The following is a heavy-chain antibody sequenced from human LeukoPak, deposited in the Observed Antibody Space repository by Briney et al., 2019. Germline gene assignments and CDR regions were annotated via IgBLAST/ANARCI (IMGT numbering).Heavy chain of an antibody. V-gene: IGHV3-15*01. CDR2: IKTKDEGGAI. Sequence: GGSLRLSCAGSGFIFSDVWMSWVRQAPGKGPEWVARIKTKDEGGAIDYAASVQGRFTISRDDSEKMLYLQMDSLKIEDTAVYYCNTDLDYWGRGTLVTVSS. J-gene: IGHJ4*02. CDR3: NTDLDY. CDR1: GFIFSDVW.